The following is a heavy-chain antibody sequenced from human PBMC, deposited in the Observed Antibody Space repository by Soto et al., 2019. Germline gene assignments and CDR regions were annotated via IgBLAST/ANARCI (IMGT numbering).Heavy chain of an antibody. CDR3: TRDLGDSSGWDFDY. J-gene: IGHJ4*02. CDR1: GSTFGDYA. Sequence: GGSLRLSCTASGSTFGDYAMSWVRQAPGKGLEWVGFIRSKAYGGTTEYAASVKGRFTISRDDSKSIAYLQMNSLKTEDTAVYYCTRDLGDSSGWDFDYWGQGTLVTVSS. D-gene: IGHD6-19*01. V-gene: IGHV3-49*04. CDR2: IRSKAYGGTT.